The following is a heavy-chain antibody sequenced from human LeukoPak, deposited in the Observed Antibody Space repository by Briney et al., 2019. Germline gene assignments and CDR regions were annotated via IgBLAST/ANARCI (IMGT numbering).Heavy chain of an antibody. CDR3: ARLTRLSTSPDRYYLDY. CDR2: IYYSGST. D-gene: IGHD6-6*01. CDR1: GCSSSSYY. V-gene: IGHV4-59*08. J-gene: IGHJ4*02. Sequence: SETLSLTGTGSGCSSSSYYWSWIRQPPGKGLEWIGYIYYSGSTNHNLSLKSRVTISVATSTTQFSLKLSSVTAADSAVYYCARLTRLSTSPDRYYLDYWGQGTLVTVSS.